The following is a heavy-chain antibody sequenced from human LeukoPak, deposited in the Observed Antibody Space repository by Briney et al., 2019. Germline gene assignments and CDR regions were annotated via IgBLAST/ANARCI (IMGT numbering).Heavy chain of an antibody. D-gene: IGHD6-19*01. CDR2: ISFDGSDK. V-gene: IGHV3-30*18. CDR1: GFTFNNYG. J-gene: IGHJ4*02. CDR3: AKDVAVAEPGGYFDY. Sequence: PGRSLRLSCAVSGFTFNNYGMHWVRQAPGKGLEWVAVISFDGSDKSYADSVKGRFTISRDNSKNTLYLRMNTLRADDTALYFCAKDVAVAEPGGYFDYWGQGTLVTVSS.